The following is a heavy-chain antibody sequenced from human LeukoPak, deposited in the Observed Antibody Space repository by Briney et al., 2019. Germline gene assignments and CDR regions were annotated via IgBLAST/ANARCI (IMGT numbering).Heavy chain of an antibody. CDR2: ISWDSGSI. CDR1: GFTFDDYA. D-gene: IGHD3-22*01. J-gene: IGHJ3*02. CDR3: AKDMGGYYDSSGYFKTDAFDI. V-gene: IGHV3-9*01. Sequence: GRSLRLSCAASGFTFDDYAMHWVRHAPGKGLEWVSGISWDSGSIGYADSVKGRFTISRDNAKNSLYLQMNSLRAEDTALYYCAKDMGGYYDSSGYFKTDAFDIWGQGTMVTVSS.